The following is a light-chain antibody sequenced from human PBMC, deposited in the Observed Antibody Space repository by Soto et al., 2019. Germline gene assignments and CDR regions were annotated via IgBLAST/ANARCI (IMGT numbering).Light chain of an antibody. CDR1: SSEVGGYNY. CDR3: SSYTTSNTRQIV. Sequence: QSVLTRPASVSGSPGQSITISCTGTSSEVGGYNYVSWYQHHPGKAPKLLIYDVSNRPSGISNRFSGSKSDNTASLTISGLQPEDEADYYCSSYTTSNTRQIVFGTGTKVTVL. CDR2: DVS. V-gene: IGLV2-14*03. J-gene: IGLJ1*01.